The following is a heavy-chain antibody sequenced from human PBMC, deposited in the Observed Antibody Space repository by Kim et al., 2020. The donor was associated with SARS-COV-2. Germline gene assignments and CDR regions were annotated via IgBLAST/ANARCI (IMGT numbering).Heavy chain of an antibody. Sequence: GGSLRLSCAASGFTFSNAWMSWVRQAPGKGLEWVGRIKSKTDGGTTDYAAPVKGRFTISRDDSKNTLYLQMNSLKTEDTAVYYCTTGYGDSLYYCYDYGMDVWGQGTTVTVSS. D-gene: IGHD4-17*01. CDR1: GFTFSNAW. J-gene: IGHJ6*02. CDR2: IKSKTDGGTT. V-gene: IGHV3-15*01. CDR3: TTGYGDSLYYCYDYGMDV.